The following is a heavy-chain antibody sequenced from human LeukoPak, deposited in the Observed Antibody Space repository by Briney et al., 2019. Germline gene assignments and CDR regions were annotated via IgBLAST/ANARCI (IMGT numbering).Heavy chain of an antibody. V-gene: IGHV3-48*02. CDR1: GLTYSSYS. D-gene: IGHD5-24*01. CDR3: ARGRDGYISTD. Sequence: GSLRHSTAASGLTYSSYSMNWVLQAPGKGLEWASYISSSSSNIYSADSVKGRFPISRDNAKNSLFLQMTSQRDADPAVYYCARGRDGYISTDSGQGTLVTVSS. CDR2: ISSSSSNI. J-gene: IGHJ4*02.